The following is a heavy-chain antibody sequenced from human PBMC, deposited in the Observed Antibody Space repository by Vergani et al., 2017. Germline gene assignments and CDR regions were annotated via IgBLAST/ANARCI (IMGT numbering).Heavy chain of an antibody. Sequence: EVQLVETGGGLVQPGGSLRLSCAASGFTFSSYEMNWVRQAPGKGLEWVSYISSSGSTISYADSVKGRFTISRDNAKNSLYLQMNSLRAEDTAVYYCARQVSSGWYLTGFDYWGQGTLVTVSS. J-gene: IGHJ4*02. D-gene: IGHD6-19*01. CDR1: GFTFSSYE. CDR2: ISSSGSTI. V-gene: IGHV3-48*03. CDR3: ARQVSSGWYLTGFDY.